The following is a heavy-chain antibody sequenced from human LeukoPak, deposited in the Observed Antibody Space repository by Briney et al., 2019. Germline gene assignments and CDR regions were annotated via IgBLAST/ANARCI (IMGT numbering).Heavy chain of an antibody. CDR2: INPNSGGT. CDR1: GYTFTGYY. D-gene: IGHD2-2*02. Sequence: ASLKVSCEASGYTFTGYYMHWVRQAPGQGLEWMGWINPNSGGTNYAQKFRGRVTMTRDTSISTAYMELSRLRSDDTAVYYCVRINTAVNYWGQGTLVTVSS. V-gene: IGHV1-2*02. CDR3: VRINTAVNY. J-gene: IGHJ4*02.